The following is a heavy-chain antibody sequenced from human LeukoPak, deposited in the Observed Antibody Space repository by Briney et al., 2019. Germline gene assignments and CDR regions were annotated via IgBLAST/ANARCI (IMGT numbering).Heavy chain of an antibody. D-gene: IGHD4-23*01. Sequence: GGSLRLSCAASGFTFSGSALHWVRQAPGKGLEWVAVISYDGSNKYYADSVKGRFTISRDNSKNTLYLQMNSLRAEDTAVYYCARGGYYGGNSGYDYWGQGTLVTVSS. J-gene: IGHJ4*02. CDR1: GFTFSGSA. CDR3: ARGGYYGGNSGYDY. CDR2: ISYDGSNK. V-gene: IGHV3-30*04.